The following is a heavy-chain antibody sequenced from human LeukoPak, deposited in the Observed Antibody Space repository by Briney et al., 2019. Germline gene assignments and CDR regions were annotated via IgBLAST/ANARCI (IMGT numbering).Heavy chain of an antibody. Sequence: KPSQTLSLTCTVSGDSISSGNYYWSWIRQPAGKGLEWIGRIYTSGSTNYNPSLKSRVTMSVDTSKNQFSLKLSSVTAADTAVYYCARESSRAMVRGVLWYDYWGQGTLVTVSS. D-gene: IGHD3-10*01. CDR2: IYTSGST. J-gene: IGHJ4*02. V-gene: IGHV4-61*02. CDR3: ARESSRAMVRGVLWYDY. CDR1: GDSISSGNYY.